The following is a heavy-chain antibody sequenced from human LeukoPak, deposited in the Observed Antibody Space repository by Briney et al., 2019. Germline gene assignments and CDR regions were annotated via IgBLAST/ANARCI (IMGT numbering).Heavy chain of an antibody. CDR1: GFTFSNAW. Sequence: GGSLRLSCAASGFTFSNAWMMWARQAPGKGLEWVANMKGDGSEIHYVDSVKGRFTISRDNAKNLLYLQMNSLRPEDTAVYYCARPAYTAAYDLWGQGTKVTVSS. J-gene: IGHJ3*01. CDR2: MKGDGSEI. CDR3: ARPAYTAAYDL. D-gene: IGHD3-16*01. V-gene: IGHV3-7*01.